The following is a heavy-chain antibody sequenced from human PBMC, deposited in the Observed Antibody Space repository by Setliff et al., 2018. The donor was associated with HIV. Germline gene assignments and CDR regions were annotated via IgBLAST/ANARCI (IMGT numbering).Heavy chain of an antibody. V-gene: IGHV4-34*01. Sequence: PSETLSLTCAVYGESLSGYYWSWLRQPPGKGLEWLGEVNHSGTTNYNASLNRRVTISVDTSRNQFSLNLTSVTAADTAVYYCARDAVSQQLVLGYWGHGTLVTVSS. CDR2: VNHSGTT. D-gene: IGHD6-13*01. J-gene: IGHJ4*01. CDR3: ARDAVSQQLVLGY. CDR1: GESLSGYY.